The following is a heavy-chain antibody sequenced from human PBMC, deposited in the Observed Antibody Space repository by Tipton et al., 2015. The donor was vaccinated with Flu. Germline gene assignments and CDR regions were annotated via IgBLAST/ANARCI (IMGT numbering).Heavy chain of an antibody. CDR2: VSYSGSM. CDR3: ARDCVSIAARPYTYYYYYMDV. CDR1: GGSIDNSGYY. D-gene: IGHD6-6*01. J-gene: IGHJ6*03. V-gene: IGHV4-39*07. Sequence: TLSLTCAVSGGSIDNSGYYWGWIRQPPGKGLEWVGSVSYSGSMYYNPSLKGRVTISVDTSKNQFSLKLSSVTAADTAVYYCARDCVSIAARPYTYYYYYMDVWGKGTTVTVSS.